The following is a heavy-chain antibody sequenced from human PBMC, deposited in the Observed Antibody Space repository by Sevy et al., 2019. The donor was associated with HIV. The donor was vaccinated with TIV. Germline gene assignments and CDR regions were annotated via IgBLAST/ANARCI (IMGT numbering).Heavy chain of an antibody. Sequence: GRSLRLSCVASGFTFSNYAMNWVRQAPGKGLEWVSGISGSGGSGDKTNYADSVKGRFTISRDDSKNSLYLQLNSLRAEDTAIYYCARKYDSSGYFDYWGQGTLVTVSS. J-gene: IGHJ4*02. D-gene: IGHD3-22*01. V-gene: IGHV3-23*01. CDR2: ISGSGGSGDKT. CDR3: ARKYDSSGYFDY. CDR1: GFTFSNYA.